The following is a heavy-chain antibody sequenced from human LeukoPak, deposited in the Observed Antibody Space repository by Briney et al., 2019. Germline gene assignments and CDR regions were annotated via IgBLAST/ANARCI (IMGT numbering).Heavy chain of an antibody. D-gene: IGHD3-10*02. CDR2: ISGSGGST. Sequence: GGSLRLSCAASGFTFSSYAMSWVRQAPGKGLEWVSSISGSGGSTYYADSVKGRFSTSRDNSKNSLYLQMNSLRAEDTAVYYCAELGITMIGGVWGKGTTVTISS. CDR3: AELGITMIGGV. J-gene: IGHJ6*04. V-gene: IGHV3-23*01. CDR1: GFTFSSYA.